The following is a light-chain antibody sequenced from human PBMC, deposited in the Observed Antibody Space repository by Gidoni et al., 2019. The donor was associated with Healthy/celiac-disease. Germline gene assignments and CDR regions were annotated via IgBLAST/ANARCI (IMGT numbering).Light chain of an antibody. CDR3: QQSYSTPPDT. CDR2: AAS. J-gene: IGKJ2*01. V-gene: IGKV1-39*01. Sequence: DIQVTQSPSSLSASVGDRVTITCRASQSISSYLNWYQQKPGKAPKLLIYAASSLQSGVPSRFSGSGSGTDFTLTISSLLPEDFATYYCQQSYSTPPDTFGQGTKLEIK. CDR1: QSISSY.